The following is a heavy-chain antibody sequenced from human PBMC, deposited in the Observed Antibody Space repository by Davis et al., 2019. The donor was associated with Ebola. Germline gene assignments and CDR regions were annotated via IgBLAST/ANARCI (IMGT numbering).Heavy chain of an antibody. D-gene: IGHD2-15*01. J-gene: IGHJ6*04. V-gene: IGHV1-8*01. CDR3: AREVVVVVAATPTYYYYGMDV. CDR1: GYTFTSHD. CDR2: INPNSGNT. Sequence: ASVKVSCKASGYTFTSHDINWVRQATGQGLEWVGWINPNSGNTGYARKFQGRVTMTRITSINTAYMELSSLRSEDTAVYFCAREVVVVVAATPTYYYYGMDVWGKGTTVTVSS.